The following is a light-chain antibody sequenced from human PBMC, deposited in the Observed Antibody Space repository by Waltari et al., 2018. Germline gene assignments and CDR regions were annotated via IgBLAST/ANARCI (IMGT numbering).Light chain of an antibody. V-gene: IGLV2-8*01. CDR3: SSYAGSNNMV. CDR1: SRDVGGYNS. CDR2: EVS. Sequence: QSALTPPPSASGSPGQSVTISCTGPSRDVGGYNSFSWYQQHPGKAPKLMIYEVSKRPSGVPDRFSGSKSGNTASLTVSGLQAEDEADYYCSSYAGSNNMVFGGGTKLTVL. J-gene: IGLJ2*01.